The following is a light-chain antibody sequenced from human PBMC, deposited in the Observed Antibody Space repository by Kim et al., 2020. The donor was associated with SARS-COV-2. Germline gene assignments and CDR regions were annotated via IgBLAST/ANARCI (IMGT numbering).Light chain of an antibody. CDR3: QQYDDWPPFT. J-gene: IGKJ3*01. CDR2: GAS. Sequence: EIVMTQSPATLSVSPGERATLSCRASQSVSSNLAWYQQKPGQAPRLLIYGASTRATGIPDKFSGSGSGTEFTLTIGSLQSEDFAVYYCQQYDDWPPFTFGPGTKVDIK. CDR1: QSVSSN. V-gene: IGKV3-15*01.